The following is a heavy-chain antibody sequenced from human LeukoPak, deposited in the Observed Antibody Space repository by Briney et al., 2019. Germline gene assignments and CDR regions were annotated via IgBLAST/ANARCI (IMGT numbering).Heavy chain of an antibody. CDR2: INSDGRST. CDR3: ARNSNGMSN. Sequence: QSGGSLRLSCAASGFTFTNYGMMWVRQAPGKGLVWVSYINSDGRSTTYADSVKGRFTISRDNAKNTLYLQISSLRAEDTAMYYCARNSNGMSNWGQGTLVIVSS. V-gene: IGHV3-74*01. D-gene: IGHD2-8*01. CDR1: GFTFTNYG. J-gene: IGHJ4*02.